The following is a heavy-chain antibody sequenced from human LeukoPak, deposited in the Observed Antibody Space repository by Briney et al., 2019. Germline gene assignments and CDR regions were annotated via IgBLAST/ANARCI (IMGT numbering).Heavy chain of an antibody. CDR2: IYYSGST. CDR1: GGSISSYY. V-gene: IGHV4-59*01. D-gene: IGHD6-19*01. Sequence: PSETLSLTCTVSGGSISSYYWSWIRQPPGKGLEWLGYIYYSGSTNYNPSLKSRVTISVDTSKNQFSLRLSSVTAADTAVYYCARDLAVAGYYYGMDVWGQGTTVTVSS. J-gene: IGHJ6*02. CDR3: ARDLAVAGYYYGMDV.